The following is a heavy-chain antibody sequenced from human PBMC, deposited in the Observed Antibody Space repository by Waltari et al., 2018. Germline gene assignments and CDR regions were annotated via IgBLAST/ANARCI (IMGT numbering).Heavy chain of an antibody. D-gene: IGHD2-8*02. CDR2: IYYSGST. V-gene: IGHV4-39*07. Sequence: QLQLQESGPGLVKPSETLSLTCTVSGGSISSRSYYWGWIRQPPGKGLEWIGSIYYSGSTYYNPSLKSRVTISVDTSKNQFSLKLSSVAAADTAVYYCARDDIVLVVYAIGNGMDVWGQGTTVTVSS. CDR3: ARDDIVLVVYAIGNGMDV. J-gene: IGHJ6*02. CDR1: GGSISSRSYY.